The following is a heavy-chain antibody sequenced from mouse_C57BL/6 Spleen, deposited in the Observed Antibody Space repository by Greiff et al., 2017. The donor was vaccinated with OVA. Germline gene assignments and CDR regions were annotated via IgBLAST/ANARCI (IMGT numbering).Heavy chain of an antibody. CDR3: TGLWLRQEGSDY. CDR2: IRLKSDNYAT. J-gene: IGHJ2*01. CDR1: GFTFSNYW. Sequence: EVMLVESGGGLVQPGGSMKLSCVASGFTFSNYWMNWVRQSPEKGLEWVAQIRLKSDNYATNYAVPGKGRFTISRDDSKSSVYLQMNNLRAEDTGIYYCTGLWLRQEGSDYWGQGTTLTVSS. D-gene: IGHD2-2*01. V-gene: IGHV6-3*01.